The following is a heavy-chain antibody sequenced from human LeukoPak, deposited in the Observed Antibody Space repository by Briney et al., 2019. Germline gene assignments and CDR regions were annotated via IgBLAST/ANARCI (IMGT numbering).Heavy chain of an antibody. CDR1: GGSFSGYY. CDR2: INHSGST. CDR3: ARASGYCSGGSCYRYYYGMDV. V-gene: IGHV4-34*01. D-gene: IGHD2-15*01. J-gene: IGHJ6*02. Sequence: SETLSLTCAVYGGSFSGYYWSWIRQPPGKGLEWIGEINHSGSTNYNPSLKSRVTISVDTSKNQFSLKLSPVTAADTAVYYCARASGYCSGGSCYRYYYGMDVWGQGTTVTVSS.